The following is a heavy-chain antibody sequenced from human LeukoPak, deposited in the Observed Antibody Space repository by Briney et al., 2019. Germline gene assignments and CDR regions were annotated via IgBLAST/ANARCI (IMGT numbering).Heavy chain of an antibody. D-gene: IGHD3-10*01. Sequence: PSQTLSLTCTVSAGSLSSGGHYWSWIRQFPGKGLKSIGFIHHSGSTRHNPSLKNRVAISIDTSKNQFALKLTSVTAADTAVYYCARGGNRFGGFYFDYWGQGTLVAVSS. CDR1: AGSLSSGGHY. CDR3: ARGGNRFGGFYFDY. V-gene: IGHV4-31*03. CDR2: IHHSGST. J-gene: IGHJ4*02.